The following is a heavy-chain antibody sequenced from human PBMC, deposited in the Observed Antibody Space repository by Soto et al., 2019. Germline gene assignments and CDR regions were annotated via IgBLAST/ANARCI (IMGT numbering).Heavy chain of an antibody. CDR3: ARVLEWWFDP. D-gene: IGHD2-8*01. Sequence: SETLSLPCTVSAGFLSPYDWILIRQLPGKGLEWIGYIYYSGSTNYNPSLKSRVTISVDTSKNQFSLKLSSVTAADTAVYYCARVLEWWFDPWGQGTLVTVS. CDR2: IYYSGST. V-gene: IGHV4-59*01. J-gene: IGHJ5*02. CDR1: AGFLSPYD.